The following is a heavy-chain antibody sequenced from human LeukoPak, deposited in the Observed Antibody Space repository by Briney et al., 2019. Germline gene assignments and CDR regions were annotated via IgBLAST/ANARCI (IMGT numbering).Heavy chain of an antibody. CDR1: GFTFSSYS. Sequence: GGSLRLSCAASGFTFSSYSMNWVRQAPGKGLEWVSSIRSYSSYIHYADSVKGRFTISRDDAKKSLDLQMNSLRAEDTAVYYCARDIGGRWLQLFDYWGQGTLVTVSS. CDR2: IRSYSSYI. CDR3: ARDIGGRWLQLFDY. V-gene: IGHV3-21*01. D-gene: IGHD5-24*01. J-gene: IGHJ4*02.